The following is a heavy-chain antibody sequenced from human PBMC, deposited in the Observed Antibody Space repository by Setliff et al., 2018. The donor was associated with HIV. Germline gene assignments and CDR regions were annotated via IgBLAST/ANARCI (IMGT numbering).Heavy chain of an antibody. D-gene: IGHD6-19*01. CDR2: ISYSGGS. J-gene: IGHJ3*02. V-gene: IGHV4-31*03. CDR1: GDSISSGGYY. Sequence: PSETLSLTCTVSGDSISSGGYYWSWIRQHPGKGLEYIGYISYSGGSFYNPSLKSRVTISVDTSKNQFSLNLSSVTAADTAVYYCATSAAGSDAFEIWGQGTMVTVSS. CDR3: ATSAAGSDAFEI.